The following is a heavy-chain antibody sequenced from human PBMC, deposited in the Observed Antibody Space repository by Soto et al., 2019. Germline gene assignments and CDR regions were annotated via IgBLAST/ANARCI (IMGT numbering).Heavy chain of an antibody. D-gene: IGHD3-16*01. V-gene: IGHV2-5*02. CDR3: AHSICVDPQLRLGWFDP. Sequence: QITLKESGPTLVKPTQTLTLTCTFSGFSLSTSGVGVGWIRQPPGKALEWLALIYWDDDKRYSPSLKSRLTITKDTSKKQVVLTMTNMDHVDTAPYYCAHSICVDPQLRLGWFDPWGQGTLVTVSS. J-gene: IGHJ5*02. CDR2: IYWDDDK. CDR1: GFSLSTSGVG.